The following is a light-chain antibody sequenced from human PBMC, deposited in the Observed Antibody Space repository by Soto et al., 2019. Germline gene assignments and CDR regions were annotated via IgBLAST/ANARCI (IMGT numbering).Light chain of an antibody. CDR2: EGT. Sequence: QSVLTQPASVSASPGQSITISCTGTSSNVGTYDLVSWYQHHPDKAPKLIIYEGTKRPSGISSRFSGSKSGNTASLTISGLQAEDDADYYCCSFAVGAALVFGRGTKVTVL. CDR3: CSFAVGAALV. J-gene: IGLJ2*01. V-gene: IGLV2-23*01. CDR1: SSNVGTYDL.